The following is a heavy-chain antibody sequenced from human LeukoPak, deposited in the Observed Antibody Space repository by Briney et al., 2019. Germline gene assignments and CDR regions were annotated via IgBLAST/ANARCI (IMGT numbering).Heavy chain of an antibody. Sequence: ASETLSLTCAVYGGSFSGYYWSWIRQPAGKGLEWIGRIYTSGSTNYNPSLKSRVTISVDTSKNQFSLKLSSVTAADTAVYYCAADDYFAFDIWGQGTMVTVSS. CDR3: AADDYFAFDI. CDR1: GGSFSGYY. CDR2: IYTSGST. J-gene: IGHJ3*02. D-gene: IGHD2/OR15-2a*01. V-gene: IGHV4-59*10.